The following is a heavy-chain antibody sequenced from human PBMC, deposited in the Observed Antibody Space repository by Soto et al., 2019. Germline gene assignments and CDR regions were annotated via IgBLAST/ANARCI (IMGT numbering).Heavy chain of an antibody. Sequence: QVQLVQSGPEVKKPGSSVKVSCEASGGTFSNFAVNWVRQAPGQGLERVGGIIPLFNVAKYAQKFEGRVIMVADKTPSTAQMDLRSLSSGDTALSSFAASGREVLGYISEDTEAVDLRGQGTMVTVSS. CDR3: AASGREVLGYISEDTEAVDL. V-gene: IGHV1-69*17. CDR2: IIPLFNVA. CDR1: GGTFSNFA. J-gene: IGHJ3*01. D-gene: IGHD6-13*01.